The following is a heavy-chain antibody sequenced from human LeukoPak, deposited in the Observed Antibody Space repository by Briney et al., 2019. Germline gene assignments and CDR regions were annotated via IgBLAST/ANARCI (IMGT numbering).Heavy chain of an antibody. D-gene: IGHD6-19*01. Sequence: PSETLSLTCTVSGGSISSSSYYWDWIRQPPGKGLEWIGSIHYSGSTYYNPSLKSRVTISVDTSKNQFSLKLSSVTAADTAVYYCARQGYSSGWTRDWFDPWGQGTLVTVSS. V-gene: IGHV4-39*01. CDR1: GGSISSSSYY. CDR3: ARQGYSSGWTRDWFDP. J-gene: IGHJ5*02. CDR2: IHYSGST.